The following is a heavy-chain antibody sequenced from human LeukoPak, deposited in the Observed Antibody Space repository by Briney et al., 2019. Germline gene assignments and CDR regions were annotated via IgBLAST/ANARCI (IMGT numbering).Heavy chain of an antibody. CDR2: INTNTGNP. CDR3: ARESLAYYDSSGYYFDP. CDR1: GHTFTSYA. V-gene: IGHV7-4-1*02. Sequence: ASVKVSCKASGHTFTSYAMNWVRQAPGQGLEWMGWINTNTGNPTYAQGFTGRFVFSLDTSVSTAYLQISSLKAEDTAVYYCARESLAYYDSSGYYFDPWGQGTLVTVSS. J-gene: IGHJ5*02. D-gene: IGHD3-22*01.